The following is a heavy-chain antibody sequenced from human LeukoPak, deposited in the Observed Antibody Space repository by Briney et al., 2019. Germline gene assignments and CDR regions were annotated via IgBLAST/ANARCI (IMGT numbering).Heavy chain of an antibody. D-gene: IGHD6-13*01. CDR2: IYYSGST. CDR3: ARQGIAAALVGIEEGWFDP. Sequence: SETLSLTCTVSGGSISSSSYYWGWIRQPPGKGLEWIGSIYYSGSTYYNPSLKSRVTISVDTSKNQFSLKPSSVTAADTAVYYCARQGIAAALVGIEEGWFDPWGQGTLVTVSS. CDR1: GGSISSSSYY. J-gene: IGHJ5*02. V-gene: IGHV4-39*01.